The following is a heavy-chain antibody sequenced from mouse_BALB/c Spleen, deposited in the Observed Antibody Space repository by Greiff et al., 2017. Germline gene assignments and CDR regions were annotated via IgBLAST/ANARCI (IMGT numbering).Heavy chain of an antibody. D-gene: IGHD4-1*01. CDR1: GFSLTSYG. CDR3: ARGLGRVYYAMDY. CDR2: IWAGGST. V-gene: IGHV2-9*02. Sequence: QVQLQESGPGLVAPSQSLSITCTVSGFSLTSYGVHWVRQPPGKGLEWLGVIWAGGSTNYNSALMSRLSISKDNSKSQVFLKMNSLQTDDTAMYYCARGLGRVYYAMDYWGQGTSVTVSS. J-gene: IGHJ4*01.